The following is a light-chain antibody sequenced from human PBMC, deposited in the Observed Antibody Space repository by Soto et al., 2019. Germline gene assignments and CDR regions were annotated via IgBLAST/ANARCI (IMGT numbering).Light chain of an antibody. CDR1: QSVTSGY. V-gene: IGKV3-20*01. CDR3: QQYGRSPGLIT. CDR2: DTS. Sequence: EIVLTQSPGTLSLSPGERATLSCRASQSVTSGYLAWYQQIPGQAPRLLVYDTSTRATAIPDRFSGSGSGTDFTLTISRLEPEDFAVYYCQQYGRSPGLITFGPGTKVDIK. J-gene: IGKJ3*01.